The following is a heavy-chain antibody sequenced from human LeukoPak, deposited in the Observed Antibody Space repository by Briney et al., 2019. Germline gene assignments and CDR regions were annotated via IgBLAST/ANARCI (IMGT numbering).Heavy chain of an antibody. V-gene: IGHV4-59*01. D-gene: IGHD2-2*01. CDR3: ARWFCSSNICYHMDV. Sequence: SETLSLTCTVSGGSISTYYWSWIRQPPGEGLEWIGCIYSSGTTIYNPSLNSRVTMSEDTSKNQLSLRLSSVTAADTAVYYCARWFCSSNICYHMDVWGRGTTVTVSS. CDR1: GGSISTYY. J-gene: IGHJ6*03. CDR2: IYSSGTT.